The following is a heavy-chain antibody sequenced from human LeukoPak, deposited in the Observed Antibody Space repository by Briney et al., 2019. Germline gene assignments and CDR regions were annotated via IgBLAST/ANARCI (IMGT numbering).Heavy chain of an antibody. CDR1: GGSISSSSYY. V-gene: IGHV4-39*07. Sequence: PSETLSLTCTVSGGSISSSSYYWGWLRQPPGKGLEWIGSIYYSGSTYYNPSLKSRVTISVDTSKNQFSLKLSSVTAADTAVYYCASLPGGYYYYYYMDVWGKGTTVTVSS. D-gene: IGHD2-15*01. CDR3: ASLPGGYYYYYYMDV. CDR2: IYYSGST. J-gene: IGHJ6*03.